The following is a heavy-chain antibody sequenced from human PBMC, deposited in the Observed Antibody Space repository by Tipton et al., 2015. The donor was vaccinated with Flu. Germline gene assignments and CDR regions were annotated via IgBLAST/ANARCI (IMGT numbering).Heavy chain of an antibody. CDR2: ISATGGST. V-gene: IGHV3-23*01. J-gene: IGHJ4*02. CDR1: GFTFSSYA. CDR3: AKVSDAWDLRGSFDY. Sequence: SLRLSCAASGFTFSSYAMSWVRQAPGKGLEWVLVISATGGSTYYADSVKGRFTISRDNSKNTLYLQMNSLRAEDTAIYYCAKVSDAWDLRGSFDYWGQGTLVTVSS. D-gene: IGHD1-26*01.